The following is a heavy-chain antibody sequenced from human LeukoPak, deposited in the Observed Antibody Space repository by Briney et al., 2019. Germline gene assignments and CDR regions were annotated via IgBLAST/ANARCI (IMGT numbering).Heavy chain of an antibody. CDR2: IYYSGDT. J-gene: IGHJ5*02. CDR1: RGSISGYS. V-gene: IGHV4-59*01. Sequence: PSETLSLTCTVSRGSISGYSWSWIRQSPGGGLEWIGYIYYSGDTAYNPSLRSRVTISVDTSKNQFSLKLSSVTAADTAVYYCAREPRLLWFGELPLGWFDPWGQGTLVTVSS. CDR3: AREPRLLWFGELPLGWFDP. D-gene: IGHD3-10*01.